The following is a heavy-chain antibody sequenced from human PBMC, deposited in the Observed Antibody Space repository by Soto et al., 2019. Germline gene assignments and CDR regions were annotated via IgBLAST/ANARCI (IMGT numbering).Heavy chain of an antibody. V-gene: IGHV4-4*02. D-gene: IGHD2-21*02. CDR2: IYHSGST. CDR1: GGSISSSNW. Sequence: SETLSLTCAVSGGSISSSNWWSWVRQPPGKGLEWIGEIYHSGSTNYNPSLKSRVTISVDKSKNQFSLKLSSVTAADTAVYYCARYSRVLVVTATPDNAFVTWGEGTLVTV. J-gene: IGHJ3*02. CDR3: ARYSRVLVVTATPDNAFVT.